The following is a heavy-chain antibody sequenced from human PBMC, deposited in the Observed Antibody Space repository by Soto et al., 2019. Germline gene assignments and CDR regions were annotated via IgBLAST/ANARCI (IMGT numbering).Heavy chain of an antibody. CDR2: ISYDGSHQ. J-gene: IGHJ5*02. V-gene: IGHV3-30*18. CDR1: GFTFSNYG. CDR3: AKDPKCCTIGAHFLDNWFDP. Sequence: GGSLRLSCAASGFTFSNYGMHWVRQTPGKGLEWVAVISYDGSHQFYTDSVKGRFTISRDNSKNTLYLQMNSLKTEDTAMYYCAKDPKCCTIGAHFLDNWFDPWGQGTLVTVSS. D-gene: IGHD2-8*01.